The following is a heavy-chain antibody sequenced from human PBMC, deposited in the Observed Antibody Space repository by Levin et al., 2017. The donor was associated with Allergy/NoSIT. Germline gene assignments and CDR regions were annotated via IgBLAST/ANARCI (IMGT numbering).Heavy chain of an antibody. D-gene: IGHD6-19*01. CDR1: GYTFTSYD. V-gene: IGHV1-8*01. J-gene: IGHJ6*02. CDR2: MNPNSGNT. CDR3: ARHTGGIAVAGPFYYYYGMDV. Sequence: ASVKVSCKASGYTFTSYDINWVRQATGQGLEWMGWMNPNSGNTGYAQKFQGRVTMTRNTSISTAYMELSSLRSEDTAVYYCARHTGGIAVAGPFYYYYGMDVWGQGTTVTVSS.